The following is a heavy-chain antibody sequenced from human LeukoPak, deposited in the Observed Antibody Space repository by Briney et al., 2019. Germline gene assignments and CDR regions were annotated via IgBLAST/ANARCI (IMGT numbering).Heavy chain of an antibody. Sequence: ASVKVSCKASGYTFTGYYMQGVRQAPGQGIEWMEWINPNSGGTNYAQKFQGRVTMTRDTSISTAYMELSRLRSDDTAVYYCARVEMATTSYYFDYWGQGTLVTVSS. CDR1: GYTFTGYY. CDR3: ARVEMATTSYYFDY. CDR2: INPNSGGT. D-gene: IGHD5-24*01. V-gene: IGHV1-2*02. J-gene: IGHJ4*02.